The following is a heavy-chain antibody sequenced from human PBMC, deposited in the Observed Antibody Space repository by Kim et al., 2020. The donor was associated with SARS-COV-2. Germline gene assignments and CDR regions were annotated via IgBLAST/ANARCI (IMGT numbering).Heavy chain of an antibody. Sequence: GGSLRLSCGASGFTVNNFAISWVRQAPGKGLEWVSTDPGGGGRTFYADSVKGRFTISSHNSKNTGFLQMNSVRAEDTAGYYCAKAQPLSSGGYVFEDWGQGTLVTVSS. D-gene: IGHD6-19*01. J-gene: IGHJ4*02. CDR3: AKAQPLSSGGYVFED. CDR1: GFTVNNFA. V-gene: IGHV3-23*01. CDR2: DPGGGGRT.